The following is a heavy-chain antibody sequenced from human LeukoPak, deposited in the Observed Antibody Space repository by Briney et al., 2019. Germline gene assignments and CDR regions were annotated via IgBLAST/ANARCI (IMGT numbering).Heavy chain of an antibody. D-gene: IGHD4-23*01. CDR3: ARGDSVPLGGGNLLRVLYFND. Sequence: GASVKVSCKASGGTFSNHAVSWVRQAPGQGLEWMGGIIPIFGTANYAQKFQGRVTITADESTTTAYLELSSLRSEDTAVYYCARGDSVPLGGGNLLRVLYFNDWGQGTLVAVSS. CDR2: IIPIFGTA. CDR1: GGTFSNHA. V-gene: IGHV1-69*13. J-gene: IGHJ1*01.